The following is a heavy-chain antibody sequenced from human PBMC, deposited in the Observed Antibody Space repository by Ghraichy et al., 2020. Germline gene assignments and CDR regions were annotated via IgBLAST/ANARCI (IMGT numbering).Heavy chain of an antibody. D-gene: IGHD6-6*01. CDR3: ARGPKIAARPGRNKSYGMDV. CDR1: GGSFSGYY. J-gene: IGHJ6*02. CDR2: INHSGST. Sequence: SETLSLTCAVYGGSFSGYYWSWIRQPPGKGLEWIGEINHSGSTNYNPSLKSRVTISVDTSKNQFSLKLSSVTAADTAVYYCARGPKIAARPGRNKSYGMDVWGQGTTVTVSS. V-gene: IGHV4-34*01.